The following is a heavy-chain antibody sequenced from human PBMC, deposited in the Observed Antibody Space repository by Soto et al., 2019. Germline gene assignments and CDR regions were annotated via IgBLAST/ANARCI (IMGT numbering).Heavy chain of an antibody. V-gene: IGHV3-53*01. CDR2: MYAGGDT. D-gene: IGHD2-21*01. CDR3: VSRIPSWVFDY. Sequence: QPGGSLRLSFGASGLSVSDNYMGWVRQAPGRGLEWVSVMYAGGDTHYADSVKGRFTISRDKSENTVYLQMNSLRDEDTGVYFCVSRIPSWVFDYWGLGTLVTVSS. CDR1: GLSVSDNY. J-gene: IGHJ4*01.